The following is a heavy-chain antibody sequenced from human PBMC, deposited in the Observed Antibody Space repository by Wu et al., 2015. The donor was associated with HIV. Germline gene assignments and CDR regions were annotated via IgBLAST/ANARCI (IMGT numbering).Heavy chain of an antibody. J-gene: IGHJ4*02. Sequence: VQSGAEVKKPGSSVKVSCKAAGDTFSSHGISWVRQAPGQGLEWMGWVDPYNGDTDFSEKFQGRVTMRKDTYTGTAYMELKSLTSDDTALYYCARGPSGGQSYFDYWGQGTVVSVSS. CDR3: ARGPSGGQSYFDY. V-gene: IGHV1-18*01. CDR1: GDTFSSHG. D-gene: IGHD2-15*01. CDR2: VDPYNGDT.